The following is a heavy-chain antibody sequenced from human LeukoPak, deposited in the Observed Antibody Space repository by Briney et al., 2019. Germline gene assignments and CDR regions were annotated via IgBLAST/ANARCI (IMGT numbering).Heavy chain of an antibody. D-gene: IGHD1-1*01. CDR2: IYYSGST. V-gene: IGHV4-39*07. J-gene: IGHJ6*03. CDR1: GGSISSSSYY. Sequence: SETLSLTCTVSGGSISSSSYYWCWIRQPPGKGLEWIGSIYYSGSTYYNPSLKSRVTISVDTSKNQFSLKLSSVTAADTAVYYCARVFRYGPHYYYYYMDVWGKGTTVTVSS. CDR3: ARVFRYGPHYYYYYMDV.